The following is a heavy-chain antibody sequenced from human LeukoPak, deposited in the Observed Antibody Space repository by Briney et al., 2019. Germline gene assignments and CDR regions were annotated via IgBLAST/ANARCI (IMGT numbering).Heavy chain of an antibody. V-gene: IGHV1-2*02. CDR1: GYTFTGYY. CDR3: ASQTGYCSGGSCPDYYFDY. D-gene: IGHD2-15*01. Sequence: ASVKVSCKASGYTFTGYYMHWVRQAPGQGLEWMGWINPNSGGTNYAQKFQGRVTMTRDTSISTAYMELSRLRSDDTAVYYCASQTGYCSGGSCPDYYFDYWGQGTLVTVSS. CDR2: INPNSGGT. J-gene: IGHJ4*02.